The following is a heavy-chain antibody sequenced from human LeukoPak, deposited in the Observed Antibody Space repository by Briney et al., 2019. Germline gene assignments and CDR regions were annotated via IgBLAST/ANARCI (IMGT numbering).Heavy chain of an antibody. V-gene: IGHV3-30-3*01. CDR3: ARSRSDAFDI. J-gene: IGHJ3*02. CDR1: GFTFSSYV. D-gene: IGHD1-14*01. CDR2: ISFDGSNK. Sequence: GRSLRLSCAASGFTFSSYVMHWVRQAPGKGLEWVAVISFDGSNKYYAGSVKGRFTISRDNSKNTVYLQMNSLRGEDTALYYCARSRSDAFDIWGQGTMVTVSS.